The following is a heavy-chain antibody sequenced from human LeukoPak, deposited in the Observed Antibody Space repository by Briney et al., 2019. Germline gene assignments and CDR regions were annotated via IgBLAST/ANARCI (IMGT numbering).Heavy chain of an antibody. Sequence: SETLSLTCSVSGGSVSGRSYYWGWIRQPPGKGLEWIGSVYFSGTTYYNPSLKSRVTISVDTSKNQFSLKLSSVTAADTAVYYCAKYCSPPSCYYLDSWGQGILVTVSS. J-gene: IGHJ4*02. CDR2: VYFSGTT. V-gene: IGHV4-39*07. CDR1: GGSVSGRSYY. D-gene: IGHD2-2*01. CDR3: AKYCSPPSCYYLDS.